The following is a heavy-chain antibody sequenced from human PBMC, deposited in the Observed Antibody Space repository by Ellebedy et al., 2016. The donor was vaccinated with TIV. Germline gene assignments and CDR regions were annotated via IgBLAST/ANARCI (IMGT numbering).Heavy chain of an antibody. CDR3: AKATSDPMVRGVIITTYYFDY. J-gene: IGHJ4*02. CDR2: ISWHVGST. D-gene: IGHD3-10*01. Sequence: PGGSLRLSCAASGFTFDDYTMHWVRHAPGTGLEWVSVISWHVGSTYYADSVKGRFTISRDNSKNSLYLQMNSLRTEDTTLYYCAKATSDPMVRGVIITTYYFDYWGQGTLVTVSS. V-gene: IGHV3-43*01. CDR1: GFTFDDYT.